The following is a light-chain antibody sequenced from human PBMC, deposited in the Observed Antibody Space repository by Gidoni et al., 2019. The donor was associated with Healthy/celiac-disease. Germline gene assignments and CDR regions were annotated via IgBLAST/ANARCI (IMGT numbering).Light chain of an antibody. Sequence: DIQMTQSPPTLSASVGDRVTITCRASQSISSWLAWYQQKPGKATKLLIYKASSLESGVPSRFSGSGSGTEFTLTISSLQPDDFATYYCQQYNSYSGTFGQGTKLEIK. CDR3: QQYNSYSGT. CDR2: KAS. CDR1: QSISSW. V-gene: IGKV1-5*03. J-gene: IGKJ2*02.